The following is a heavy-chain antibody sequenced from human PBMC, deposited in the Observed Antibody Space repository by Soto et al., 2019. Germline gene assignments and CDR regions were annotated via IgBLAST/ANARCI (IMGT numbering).Heavy chain of an antibody. CDR3: ARDALGELSVWFDL. CDR1: GGSISSYY. J-gene: IGHJ5*02. D-gene: IGHD3-16*02. Sequence: QVQLQESGPGLVKPSETLSLTCTVSGGSISSYYWSWIGQPPGKGLEWIGYSYYSGSTNYHPSLKSRVTIAVDTSKTRFSLKLSSVTAADTAVYYCARDALGELSVWFDLWGQGTLVTVSS. V-gene: IGHV4-59*01. CDR2: SYYSGST.